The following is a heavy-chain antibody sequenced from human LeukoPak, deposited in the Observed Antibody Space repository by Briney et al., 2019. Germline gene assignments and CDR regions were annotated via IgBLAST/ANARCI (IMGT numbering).Heavy chain of an antibody. Sequence: SETLSLTCTVSSDSISNSAYHWGWIRQPPGRGLEWIGTIYYNRGTYYNPSLKSRVTISVDTSKNQFSLKLSSVTAADTAVYYCARAGGFFSPFGYWGQGTLVTVSS. CDR3: ARAGGFFSPFGY. D-gene: IGHD3-3*01. J-gene: IGHJ4*02. CDR1: SDSISNSAYH. CDR2: IYYNRGT. V-gene: IGHV4-39*07.